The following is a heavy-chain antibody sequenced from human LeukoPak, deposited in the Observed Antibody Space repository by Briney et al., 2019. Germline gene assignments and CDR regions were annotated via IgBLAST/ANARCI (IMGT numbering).Heavy chain of an antibody. Sequence: PSETLSLTCTVSDGSISSNNYFWVWIRQPPGKGLEWIGSVYYSGSTFYNPSLKSRLTISVDTSKNQFSLKLSSVTAADTAVYYCARRIYYYYYYMDVWGKGTTVTISS. D-gene: IGHD5-18*01. CDR1: DGSISSNNYF. CDR2: VYYSGST. CDR3: ARRIYYYYYYMDV. J-gene: IGHJ6*03. V-gene: IGHV4-39*07.